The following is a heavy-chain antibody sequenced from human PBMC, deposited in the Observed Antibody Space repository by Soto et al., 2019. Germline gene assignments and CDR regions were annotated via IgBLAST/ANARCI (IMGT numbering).Heavy chain of an antibody. J-gene: IGHJ6*02. Sequence: GGPLRLSCAASGFTFSSYAISWIRLSPGKGLEWVSVISGGGVTTYYTASVKGRFTISRDNSKNTLYLQMNSLRAEDTAVYYCAKDRYQPVFYGMDVWGQGTTVTVSS. CDR3: AKDRYQPVFYGMDV. D-gene: IGHD2-2*01. CDR2: ISGGGVTT. CDR1: GFTFSSYA. V-gene: IGHV3-23*01.